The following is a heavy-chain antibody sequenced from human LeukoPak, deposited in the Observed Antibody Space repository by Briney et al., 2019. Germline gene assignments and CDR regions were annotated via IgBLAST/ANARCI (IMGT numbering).Heavy chain of an antibody. CDR2: ISAYNGNT. Sequence: ASVKVSCKASGYTFTSYGISWVRQAPGQGLEWMGWISAYNGNTNYAQKLQGRVTMTTDTSTSTAYMELRSLRSDDTAVYYCARTGYSSSWYLRYDYYYYYMDVWGKGTTVTVSS. CDR1: GYTFTSYG. V-gene: IGHV1-18*01. CDR3: ARTGYSSSWYLRYDYYYYYMDV. J-gene: IGHJ6*03. D-gene: IGHD6-13*01.